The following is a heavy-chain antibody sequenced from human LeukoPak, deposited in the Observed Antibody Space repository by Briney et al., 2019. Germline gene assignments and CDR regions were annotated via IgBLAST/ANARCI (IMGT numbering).Heavy chain of an antibody. CDR3: ARGVGRFDY. CDR2: IIPIFGTA. D-gene: IGHD3-10*01. V-gene: IGHV1-69*05. CDR1: GGTFSSYA. Sequence: GASVKVSCKASGGTFSSYAISWVRQAPGQGLEWMGGIIPIFGTANYAQKFQGRVTITRNTSISTAYMELSSLRSEDTAVYYCARGVGRFDYWGQGTLVTVSS. J-gene: IGHJ4*02.